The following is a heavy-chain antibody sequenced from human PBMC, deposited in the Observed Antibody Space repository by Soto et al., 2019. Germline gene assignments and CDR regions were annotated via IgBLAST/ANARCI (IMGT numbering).Heavy chain of an antibody. CDR3: AKYFVYDSSGYLPYFAY. CDR1: GFTFSSYA. Sequence: GGSLRLSCAASGFTFSSYAMSWVRQAPGKGLEWVSTISGSGGSTYYVDSVKGRFTISRDNSKNTLYLQMNSLRAEDTAVYYCAKYFVYDSSGYLPYFAYWGQGTLVTVSS. V-gene: IGHV3-23*01. D-gene: IGHD3-22*01. J-gene: IGHJ4*02. CDR2: ISGSGGST.